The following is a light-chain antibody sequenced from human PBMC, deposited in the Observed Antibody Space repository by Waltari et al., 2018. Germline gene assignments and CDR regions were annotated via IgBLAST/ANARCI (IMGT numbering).Light chain of an antibody. J-gene: IGKJ3*01. CDR3: QERSDWRGLT. V-gene: IGKV3-11*01. CDR2: DAS. CDR1: QSFNNY. Sequence: EIVLTQSPATLSLSPGERAVHSCRASQSFNNYLAWYQQKPGQAPRLLIYDASTRATGIAARFSGSGSGTDFTLTISSLEPEDSAVYYCQERSDWRGLTFGPGTKVDIK.